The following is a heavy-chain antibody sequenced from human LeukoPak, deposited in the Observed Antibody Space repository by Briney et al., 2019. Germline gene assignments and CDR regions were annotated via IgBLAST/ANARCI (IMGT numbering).Heavy chain of an antibody. J-gene: IGHJ3*02. CDR3: ARDYYDSRGEAFDI. D-gene: IGHD3-22*01. Sequence: SETLSLTCTVSGDSIGSHYWSWIRQPPGKGLEWLGYIFYVGNTNYNPSLKSRVTISVDTSKNRFSLKLNSVTAADTAVYYCARDYYDSRGEAFDIWGQGTMVTVSS. V-gene: IGHV4-59*11. CDR1: GDSIGSHY. CDR2: IFYVGNT.